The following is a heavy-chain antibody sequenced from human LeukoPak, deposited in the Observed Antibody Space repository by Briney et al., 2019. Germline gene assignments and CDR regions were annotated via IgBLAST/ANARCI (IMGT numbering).Heavy chain of an antibody. Sequence: PGGSLRLSCAASGFTFSSYEMNWVRQAPGKGLEWVSYITGSGTTIYYADSVKGRFTISRDNAKNSLYLQMNSLRAEDTAVYYCARVSGYSSGPHGGYWGQGTLVTVSS. CDR3: ARVSGYSSGPHGGY. J-gene: IGHJ4*02. V-gene: IGHV3-48*03. CDR2: ITGSGTTI. CDR1: GFTFSSYE. D-gene: IGHD6-19*01.